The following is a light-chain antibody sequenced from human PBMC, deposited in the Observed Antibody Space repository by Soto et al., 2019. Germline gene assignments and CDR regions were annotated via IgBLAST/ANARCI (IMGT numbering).Light chain of an antibody. Sequence: DIQMTQSPSSLSASVGDRVTIICRASQGISHSLAWLQQKPGKVPKLLIFAASTLQSGVPSRFSGSGSGTEFTLTISSLQPEDVANYYCQEYNSAPRTFGQGTKVEIK. CDR2: AAS. V-gene: IGKV1-27*01. CDR1: QGISHS. CDR3: QEYNSAPRT. J-gene: IGKJ1*01.